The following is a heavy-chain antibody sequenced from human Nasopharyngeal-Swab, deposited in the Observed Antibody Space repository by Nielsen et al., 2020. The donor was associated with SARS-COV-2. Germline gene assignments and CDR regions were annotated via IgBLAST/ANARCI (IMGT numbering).Heavy chain of an antibody. J-gene: IGHJ4*02. V-gene: IGHV1-24*01. CDR2: FDPEDGET. Sequence: ASVKVSCKVSGYTLPELSMHWVRQAPGKGLDGMGGFDPEDGETIYAQKFQGRVTMTEDTSTDTAYMELSSLRSEDTAVYYCATTPRRFLEWFLFDYWGQGTLVTVSS. D-gene: IGHD3-3*01. CDR1: GYTLPELS. CDR3: ATTPRRFLEWFLFDY.